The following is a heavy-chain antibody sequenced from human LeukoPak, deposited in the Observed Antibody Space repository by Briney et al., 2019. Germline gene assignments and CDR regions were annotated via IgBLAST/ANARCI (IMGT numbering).Heavy chain of an antibody. V-gene: IGHV4-59*08. CDR1: GGSISSYY. D-gene: IGHD2-15*01. Sequence: SETLSLTCTVSGGSISSYYWSWIRQPPGKGLEWIGYIYYSGSTSYNPSLKSRVTISVDTSKNQFSLKLSSVTAADTAVYYCARHYSANSFDYWGQGTLVTVSS. CDR3: ARHYSANSFDY. J-gene: IGHJ4*02. CDR2: IYYSGST.